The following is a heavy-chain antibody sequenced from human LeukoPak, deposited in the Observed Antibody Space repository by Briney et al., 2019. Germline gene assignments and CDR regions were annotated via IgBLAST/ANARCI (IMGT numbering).Heavy chain of an antibody. D-gene: IGHD3-10*01. V-gene: IGHV3-23*01. CDR2: ISGSGGST. J-gene: IGHJ5*02. CDR3: AKDLITMVRGAAMPLFEPPVFWFDP. Sequence: QSGGSLRLSCAASQFTFSGHWMNWVRQAPGKGLEWVSAISGSGGSTYYADSVKGRFTISRDNSKNTLYLQMNSLRAEDTAVYYCAKDLITMVRGAAMPLFEPPVFWFDPWGQGTLVTVSS. CDR1: QFTFSGHW.